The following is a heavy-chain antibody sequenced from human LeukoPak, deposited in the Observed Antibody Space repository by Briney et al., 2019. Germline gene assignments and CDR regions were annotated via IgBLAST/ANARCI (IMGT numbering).Heavy chain of an antibody. CDR1: GGSISSYY. D-gene: IGHD4-11*01. CDR3: AREGVTKYYFDY. J-gene: IGHJ4*02. V-gene: IGHV4-59*01. CDR2: IYYSGST. Sequence: SETLSLTCTVSGGSISSYYWSWIRQPPGKGLEWIGYIYYSGSTDYNPSLKSRVTISVDTSKSQFSLKLSSVTAADTAVYYCAREGVTKYYFDYWGQGTLVTVSS.